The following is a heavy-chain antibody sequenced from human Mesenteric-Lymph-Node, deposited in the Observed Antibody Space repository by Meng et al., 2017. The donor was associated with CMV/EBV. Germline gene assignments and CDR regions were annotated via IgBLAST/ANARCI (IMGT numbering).Heavy chain of an antibody. V-gene: IGHV1-8*02. CDR2: MNPNSGNT. CDR3: AREPSAEGFDY. CDR1: GYTFTSYD. Sequence: ASVKVSCKASGYTFTSYDINWVRQATGQGLEWMGWMNPNSGNTGYAQKFQGRVTMTRDTSTSTVYMELSSLRSEDTAVYYCAREPSAEGFDYWGQGTLVTVSS. J-gene: IGHJ4*02.